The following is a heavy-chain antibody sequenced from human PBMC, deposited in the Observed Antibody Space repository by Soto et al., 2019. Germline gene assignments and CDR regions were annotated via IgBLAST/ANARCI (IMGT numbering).Heavy chain of an antibody. CDR3: ARAPILVGETTYENYFDY. CDR1: GGTFSNFS. Sequence: GASVKVSCKASGGTFSNFSISWVREAPGQGLEWMGGNIPIFGTANYAQKFQGRVTIIADESTGTTYMELTSLRSEDTAVYYCARAPILVGETTYENYFDYWGQGTLVTVSS. V-gene: IGHV1-69*13. J-gene: IGHJ4*02. CDR2: NIPIFGTA. D-gene: IGHD2-21*01.